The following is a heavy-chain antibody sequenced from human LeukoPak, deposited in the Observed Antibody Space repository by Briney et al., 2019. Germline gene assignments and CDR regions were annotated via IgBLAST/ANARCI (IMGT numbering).Heavy chain of an antibody. J-gene: IGHJ4*02. CDR3: AKDRKDYDNSGCIDY. D-gene: IGHD3-22*01. Sequence: GGSLRLSCAASGFTFSSYAMHWVRQAPGKGLEWVAVISYDGSNKYYADSVKGRFTISRDNSKNTLYLQMNSLRAEDTAVYYCAKDRKDYDNSGCIDYWGQGTLVTVSS. V-gene: IGHV3-30-3*01. CDR1: GFTFSSYA. CDR2: ISYDGSNK.